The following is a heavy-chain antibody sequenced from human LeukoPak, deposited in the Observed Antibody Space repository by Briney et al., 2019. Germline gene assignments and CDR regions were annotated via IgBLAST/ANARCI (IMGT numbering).Heavy chain of an antibody. J-gene: IGHJ5*02. V-gene: IGHV3-49*04. CDR3: TRAPSLSWFDP. D-gene: IGHD3-10*01. Sequence: GVLRLSYTASGFTFGDYAMSWARQAPGKGLEWVGFIRSKTHGGTTEYAASVKGRFIISRDDSRGIAYLQMNSLKTEDTGVYYCTRAPSLSWFDPWGQGTLVTVSS. CDR1: GFTFGDYA. CDR2: IRSKTHGGTT.